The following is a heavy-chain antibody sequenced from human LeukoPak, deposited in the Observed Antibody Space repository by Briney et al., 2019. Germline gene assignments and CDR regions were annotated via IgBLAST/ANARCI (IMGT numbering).Heavy chain of an antibody. Sequence: GGSLRLSCAASGFTFSSYGMHWVRQAPGKGLEWVAVIWYDGSNKYYADSVKGRFTISRDNSKNTLYLQMNSLRAEDTAVYYCAKVHRDYYDSGGYFREWGQGTLVTVSS. CDR3: AKVHRDYYDSGGYFRE. CDR2: IWYDGSNK. V-gene: IGHV3-33*06. D-gene: IGHD3-22*01. J-gene: IGHJ4*02. CDR1: GFTFSSYG.